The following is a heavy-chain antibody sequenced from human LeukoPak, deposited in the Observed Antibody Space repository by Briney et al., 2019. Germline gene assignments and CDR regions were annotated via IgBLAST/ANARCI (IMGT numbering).Heavy chain of an antibody. CDR2: IYHSGST. Sequence: SETLSLTCTVSGCSISSGYYWGWIRQPPGKGMEWIGSIYHSGSTYYNPSLKSRVTISVDMSKKQFSLKLSSMTAADTAMYYCARSCSSSSCHAWYAFDIWGQGTMVTASS. J-gene: IGHJ3*02. CDR1: GCSISSGYY. V-gene: IGHV4-38-2*02. D-gene: IGHD2-2*01. CDR3: ARSCSSSSCHAWYAFDI.